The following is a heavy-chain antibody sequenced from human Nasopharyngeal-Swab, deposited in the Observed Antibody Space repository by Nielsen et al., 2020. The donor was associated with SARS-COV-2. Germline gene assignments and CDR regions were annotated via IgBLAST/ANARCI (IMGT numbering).Heavy chain of an antibody. J-gene: IGHJ3*02. D-gene: IGHD3-10*01. CDR1: GYTFTNYD. Sequence: ASVKVSCKASGYTFTNYDVHWVRQATGHGLEWMGWMKPSSGRTAYAQKLQGRVPMTTDTSTNTTYMELRSLRSDDTAVYYCARDLVVRGVIASDAFDIWGQGTMVSVSS. CDR3: ARDLVVRGVIASDAFDI. CDR2: MKPSSGRT. V-gene: IGHV1-8*01.